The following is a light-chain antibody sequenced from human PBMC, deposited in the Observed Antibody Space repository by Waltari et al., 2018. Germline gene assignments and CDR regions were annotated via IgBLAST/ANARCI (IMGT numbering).Light chain of an antibody. CDR2: GAS. J-gene: IGKJ1*01. Sequence: IVITQSPATLSVSPGERATLSCRASQSVSSNLAWYQQKPGQAPRLLIYGASTRATGIPARFSGSGSGTEFTLTISSLQSEDFAVYYCQQYNNWPPGTFGQGTKVEIK. V-gene: IGKV3-15*01. CDR1: QSVSSN. CDR3: QQYNNWPPGT.